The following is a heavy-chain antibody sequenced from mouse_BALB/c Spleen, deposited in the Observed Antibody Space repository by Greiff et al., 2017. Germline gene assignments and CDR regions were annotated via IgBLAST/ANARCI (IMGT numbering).Heavy chain of an antibody. V-gene: IGHV1-69*02. CDR1: GYTFTSYW. Sequence: QVQLQQSGAELVKPGAPVKLSCKASGYTFTSYWMNWVKQRPGRGLEWIGRIDPSDSETHYNQKFKDKATLTVDKSSSTAYIQLSSLTSEDSAVYYCARVGNYGGYAMDYWGQGTSVTVSS. J-gene: IGHJ4*01. CDR3: ARVGNYGGYAMDY. D-gene: IGHD2-1*01. CDR2: IDPSDSET.